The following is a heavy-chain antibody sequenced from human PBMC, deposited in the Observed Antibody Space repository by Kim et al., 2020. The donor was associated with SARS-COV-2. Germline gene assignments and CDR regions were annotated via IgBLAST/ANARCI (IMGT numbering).Heavy chain of an antibody. V-gene: IGHV3-15*01. CDR2: IKSKTDGGTT. CDR3: TTVPYGDPIYYYYYGMDV. J-gene: IGHJ6*02. D-gene: IGHD4-17*01. CDR1: GFTFSNAW. Sequence: GGSLRLSCAASGFTFSNAWMSWVRQAPGKGLEWVGHIKSKTDGGTTDYAAPVKGRFTISRDDSKNTLYLQMNSLKTEDTAVYYCTTVPYGDPIYYYYYGMDVWGQGTTVTVSS.